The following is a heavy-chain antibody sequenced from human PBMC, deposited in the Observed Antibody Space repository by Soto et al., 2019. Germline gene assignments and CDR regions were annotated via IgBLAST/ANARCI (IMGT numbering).Heavy chain of an antibody. Sequence: SEALSLTCSVSSASLSSSTYYWSWIRQPPGRGPEWIGSIYYSGNTYYKPSLKSRVSISIDTSRNQFSLKLTSVTAADTGVYYCASSSPFHYWGPGILVTVSS. CDR3: ASSSPFHY. J-gene: IGHJ4*02. CDR2: IYYSGNT. D-gene: IGHD6-6*01. V-gene: IGHV4-39*01. CDR1: SASLSSSTYY.